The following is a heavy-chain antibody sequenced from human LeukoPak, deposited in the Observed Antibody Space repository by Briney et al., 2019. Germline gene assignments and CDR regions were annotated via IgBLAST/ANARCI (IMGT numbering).Heavy chain of an antibody. CDR2: IKQDGSEK. CDR3: ARATSYSSSWYDEGYYFGY. CDR1: GFTFSSYW. V-gene: IGHV3-7*01. D-gene: IGHD6-13*01. J-gene: IGHJ4*02. Sequence: PGGSLRLSCAASGFTFSSYWMSWVRQAPGKGLEWVANIKQDGSEKYYVDSVKGRFTISRDNAKNSLYLQMNSLRAEDTAVYYCARATSYSSSWYDEGYYFGYWGQGTLVTVSS.